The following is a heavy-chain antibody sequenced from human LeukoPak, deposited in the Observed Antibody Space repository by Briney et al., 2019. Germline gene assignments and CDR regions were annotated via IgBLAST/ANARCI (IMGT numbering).Heavy chain of an antibody. CDR3: ARDQGWELEGPDY. J-gene: IGHJ4*02. CDR1: GFTFSSYA. V-gene: IGHV3-30-3*01. Sequence: GGSLRLSCAASGFTFSSYAMHWVRQAPGKGLEWVAVISYDGSNKYYADSVKGRFTISRDNSKNTLYLQMNSLRAEDTAVYYCARDQGWELEGPDYWGQGTLVTVSS. D-gene: IGHD1-26*01. CDR2: ISYDGSNK.